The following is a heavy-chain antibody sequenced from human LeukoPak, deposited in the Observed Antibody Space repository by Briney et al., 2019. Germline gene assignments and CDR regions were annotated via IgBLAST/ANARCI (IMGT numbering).Heavy chain of an antibody. Sequence: YPSETLSLTCTVSGGSISSYYWSWIRQPPGKGLEWIGYIYYSGSTNYNPSLKRRVTISVDTSKNQFSLRLSSVTAADTAVYYCARTTEAHSWLTRYYSYYMDVWGKGTTVTVSS. CDR2: IYYSGST. V-gene: IGHV4-59*01. CDR1: GGSISSYY. D-gene: IGHD6-13*01. CDR3: ARTTEAHSWLTRYYSYYMDV. J-gene: IGHJ6*03.